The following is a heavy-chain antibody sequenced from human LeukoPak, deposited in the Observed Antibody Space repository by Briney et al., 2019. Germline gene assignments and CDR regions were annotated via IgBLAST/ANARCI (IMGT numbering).Heavy chain of an antibody. D-gene: IGHD3-22*01. V-gene: IGHV4-34*01. CDR2: INHSGST. CDR3: ARTRYYDSSGYLNY. J-gene: IGHJ4*02. CDR1: GFTFSSYA. Sequence: PGGSLRLSCAASGFTFSSYAMNWVRQPPGKGLEWIGEINHSGSTNYNPSLKSRVTISVDTSKNQFSLKLSSVTAADTAVYYCARTRYYDSSGYLNYWGQGTLVTVSS.